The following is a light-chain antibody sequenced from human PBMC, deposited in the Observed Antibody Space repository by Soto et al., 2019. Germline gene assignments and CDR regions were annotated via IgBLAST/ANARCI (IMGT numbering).Light chain of an antibody. Sequence: QSVLTQPPSASGTPGQRVTISCSGSSSNIGSNTVNWYQQLPGTAPHLLIYSNNQRPSGVPVLFSCSKSGTSASLAISGLQSEDEADYYCAAWDDSMNGLVFGGGTKLTVL. CDR3: AAWDDSMNGLV. J-gene: IGLJ2*01. V-gene: IGLV1-44*01. CDR2: SNN. CDR1: SSNIGSNT.